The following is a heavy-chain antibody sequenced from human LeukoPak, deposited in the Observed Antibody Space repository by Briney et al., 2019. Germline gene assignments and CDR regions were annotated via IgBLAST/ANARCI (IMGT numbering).Heavy chain of an antibody. V-gene: IGHV4-31*03. D-gene: IGHD3-3*01. CDR3: ARDLRFLEWLLPHHYYGMDV. Sequence: PSETLSLTCTVSGGSISSGGYYWSWIRQHPGKGLEWIGYIYYSGSTYYNPSLKSRVTISVDTSKNQFSLKLSSVTAADTAVYYCARDLRFLEWLLPHHYYGMDVWGQGTTVTVSS. CDR2: IYYSGST. J-gene: IGHJ6*02. CDR1: GGSISSGGYY.